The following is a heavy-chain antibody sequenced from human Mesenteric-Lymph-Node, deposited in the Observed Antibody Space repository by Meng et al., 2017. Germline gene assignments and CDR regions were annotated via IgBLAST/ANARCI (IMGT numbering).Heavy chain of an antibody. D-gene: IGHD6-19*01. CDR2: IYYSGST. CDR1: GGSISSGGYY. CDR3: ARVSSGWDYFDY. J-gene: IGHJ4*02. Sequence: QVQLQESGPGLVKPSQTLSLTCTVSGGSISSGGYYWSWIRQHPGKGLEWIGHIYYSGSTFYNPSLKRRVIISIDTSKNQFSLNLRSLTAADTAVYYCARVSSGWDYFDYWGQGTLVTVSS. V-gene: IGHV4-31*03.